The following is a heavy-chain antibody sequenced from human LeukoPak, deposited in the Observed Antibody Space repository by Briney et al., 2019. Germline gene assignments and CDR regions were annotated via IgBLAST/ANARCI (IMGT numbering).Heavy chain of an antibody. V-gene: IGHV1-2*02. D-gene: IGHD6-19*01. J-gene: IGHJ4*02. Sequence: ASVKVSCKASGYTFTGYCMHWVRQAPGQGLEWMGWINPNSGGTNYAQKFQGRVTMTRDTSISTAYMELSRLRSDDTAVYYCALAVAGRSWGYYFDYWGQGTLVTVSS. CDR1: GYTFTGYC. CDR2: INPNSGGT. CDR3: ALAVAGRSWGYYFDY.